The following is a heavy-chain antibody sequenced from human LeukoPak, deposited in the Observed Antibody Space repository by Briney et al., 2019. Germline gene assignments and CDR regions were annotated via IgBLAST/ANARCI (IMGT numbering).Heavy chain of an antibody. V-gene: IGHV4-31*03. CDR2: IYYSGST. CDR1: GGSISSGGYF. CDR3: ARGGLQHAFDY. J-gene: IGHJ4*02. D-gene: IGHD5-24*01. Sequence: PPQTLSLTCTVSGGSISSGGYFWSWIRQHPGKGLEWIGYIYYSGSTYYNPSLKSRVTISVDTSKNQFSLKLSSVTAADTAVYYCARGGLQHAFDYWGQGTLVTVSS.